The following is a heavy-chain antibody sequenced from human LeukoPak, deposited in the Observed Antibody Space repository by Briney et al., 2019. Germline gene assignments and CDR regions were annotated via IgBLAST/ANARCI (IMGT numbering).Heavy chain of an antibody. D-gene: IGHD6-13*01. CDR1: GYTFTGYY. J-gene: IGHJ4*02. CDR2: INPNSGGT. CDR3: VRDHAAYSSSWYAFAY. Sequence: ASVKVSCKASGYTFTGYYMHWVRQAPGQGLEWMGWINPNSGGTNYAQKFQGRVTMTRDTSISTAYMELSRLRSDDTAVYYCVRDHAAYSSSWYAFAYWGRGTLVTVSS. V-gene: IGHV1-2*02.